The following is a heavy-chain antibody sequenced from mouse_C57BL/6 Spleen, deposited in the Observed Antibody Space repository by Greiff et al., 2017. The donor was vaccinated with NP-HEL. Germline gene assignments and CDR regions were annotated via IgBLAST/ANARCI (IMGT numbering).Heavy chain of an antibody. CDR3: ARWDYGNSYFDY. CDR1: GYTFTSYW. J-gene: IGHJ2*01. CDR2: IHPNSGST. Sequence: VQLQQPGAELVKPGASVKLSCKASGYTFTSYWMHWVKQRPGQGLEWIGMIHPNSGSTNYNEKFKSKATLTVDKSSSTAYMQLSSLTSEDSAVYYCARWDYGNSYFDYWGQGTTLTVSS. V-gene: IGHV1-64*01. D-gene: IGHD2-1*01.